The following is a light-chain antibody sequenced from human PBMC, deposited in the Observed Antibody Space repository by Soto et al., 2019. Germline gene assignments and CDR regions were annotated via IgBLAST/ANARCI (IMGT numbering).Light chain of an antibody. CDR3: LQYQSYWT. V-gene: IGKV1-5*03. CDR1: QSISRQ. Sequence: DIQMTQSPSTLSASVGDRVSITCRASQSISRQLAWYQQKPGKAPNLLIYQASNLETGVPSRFTGSGSGTEFTLTISCLQPDDVASYYCLQYQSYWTFGQGTKVEVK. CDR2: QAS. J-gene: IGKJ1*01.